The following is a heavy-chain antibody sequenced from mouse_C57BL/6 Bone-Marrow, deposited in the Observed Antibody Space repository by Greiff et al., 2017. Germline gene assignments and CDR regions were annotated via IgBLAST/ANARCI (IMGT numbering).Heavy chain of an antibody. J-gene: IGHJ3*01. V-gene: IGHV2-2*01. CDR3: ARGGLRRFAY. Sequence: QVQLQQSEPGLVQPSQSLSITCTVSGFSLTSYGVHWVRQSPGKGLEWLGVIWSGGSTDYNAAFISRLSISKDNSKSQVFFKMNSLQADDTAIYYCARGGLRRFAYWGQGTLVTVSA. D-gene: IGHD2-4*01. CDR1: GFSLTSYG. CDR2: IWSGGST.